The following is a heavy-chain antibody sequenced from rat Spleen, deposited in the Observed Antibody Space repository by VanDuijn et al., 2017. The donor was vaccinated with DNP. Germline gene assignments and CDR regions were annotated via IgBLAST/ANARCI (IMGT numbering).Heavy chain of an antibody. CDR3: AMVRLSTGCYFDF. V-gene: IGHV2S8*01. CDR1: GFSLTANG. D-gene: IGHD1-12*01. J-gene: IGHJ1*01. Sequence: QVQLKESGPGLVQPSQTLSLTCSVSGFSLTANGVGWVRQSPGKGLEWVGTIWSGGGTFYSSALKSRLRISRDTSKSQVFLTMNSLQTEDAAVFFCAMVRLSTGCYFDFWGPGTMVTVSS. CDR2: IWSGGGT.